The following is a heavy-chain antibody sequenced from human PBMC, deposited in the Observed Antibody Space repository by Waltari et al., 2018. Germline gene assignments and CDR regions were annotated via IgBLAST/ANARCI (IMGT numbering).Heavy chain of an antibody. Sequence: QVQLQESGPGLVKPSETLSLTCTVSGGSISSHYCGWLRQPPGQGLEWIGYSYYSGSTNYNPALKSRVTISVDTSKNQFSLKLSSVTAADTAVYYCARVAPYCGGDCYLDYWGQGTLVTVSS. J-gene: IGHJ4*02. CDR1: GGSISSHY. CDR2: SYYSGST. D-gene: IGHD2-21*01. V-gene: IGHV4-59*11. CDR3: ARVAPYCGGDCYLDY.